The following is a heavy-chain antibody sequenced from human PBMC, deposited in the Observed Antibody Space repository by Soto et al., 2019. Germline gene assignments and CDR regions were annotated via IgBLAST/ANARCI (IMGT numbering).Heavy chain of an antibody. CDR2: IIPILGIA. D-gene: IGHD2-21*02. CDR1: GGTFSSYT. V-gene: IGHV1-69*02. Sequence: QVQLVQSGAEVKKPGSSVKVSCKASGGTFSSYTISWVRQAPGQGLEWMGRIIPILGIANYAQKFQGRVTSTADKSTSTAYMELSSLRSEDTAVYYCARVRGGDWYYFDYWGQGTLVTVSS. J-gene: IGHJ4*02. CDR3: ARVRGGDWYYFDY.